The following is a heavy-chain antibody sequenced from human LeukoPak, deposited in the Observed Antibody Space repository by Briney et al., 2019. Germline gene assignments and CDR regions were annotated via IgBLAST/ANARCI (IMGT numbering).Heavy chain of an antibody. CDR1: GGSISSSSYY. D-gene: IGHD3-10*01. CDR3: ARRTMVRGVPGWFDP. V-gene: IGHV4-39*07. CDR2: IYYSGST. J-gene: IGHJ5*02. Sequence: SETLSLTCTVSGGSISSSSYYWGWIRQPPGKGLEWIGSIYYSGSTYYNPSLKSRVTISVDTSKNQFSLKLSSVTAADTAVYYCARRTMVRGVPGWFDPWGQGTLVTVSS.